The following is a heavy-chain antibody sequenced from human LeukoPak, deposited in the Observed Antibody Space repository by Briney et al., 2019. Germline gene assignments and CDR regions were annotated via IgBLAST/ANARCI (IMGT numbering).Heavy chain of an antibody. Sequence: SVKVSCKASGYTFSGQYIHWVRQAPGQGLEWMGGIIPMFGTAKYAQKFQGRVTITTDKSTSTAYMELSSLRSEDTAVYYCASGTTDIVVVPATLRNYYFDYWGQGTLVTVSS. CDR2: IIPMFGTA. CDR3: ASGTTDIVVVPATLRNYYFDY. CDR1: GYTFSGQY. D-gene: IGHD2-2*01. V-gene: IGHV1-69*05. J-gene: IGHJ4*02.